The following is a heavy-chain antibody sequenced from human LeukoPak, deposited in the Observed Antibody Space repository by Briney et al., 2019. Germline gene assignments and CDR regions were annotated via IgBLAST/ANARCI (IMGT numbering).Heavy chain of an antibody. CDR3: ARKGYSSSWDLYYFDY. D-gene: IGHD6-13*01. CDR1: GFTFSDYY. V-gene: IGHV3-11*01. Sequence: GGSLRLSCAASGFTFSDYYMSWIPQAPGKGLEWGSYISSSGSTIYYAHSVKGRLTISRDNAKNSLYLQMNSLRAEDTAVYYCARKGYSSSWDLYYFDYWGQGTLVTVSS. CDR2: ISSSGSTI. J-gene: IGHJ4*02.